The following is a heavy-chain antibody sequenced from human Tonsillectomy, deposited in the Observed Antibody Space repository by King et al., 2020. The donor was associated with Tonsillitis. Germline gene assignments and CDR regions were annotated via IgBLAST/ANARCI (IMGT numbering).Heavy chain of an antibody. CDR2: INPNSGGT. CDR1: GDTFTGYY. J-gene: IGHJ4*02. D-gene: IGHD3-16*02. V-gene: IGHV1-2*02. CDR3: ARGHYDYVWGSYRIDY. Sequence: QLVQSGAEVKKPGASVKVSCKASGDTFTGYYMHWVRQAPGQGLEWMGWINPNSGGTNYAQKFQGRVTMTRDTSISTAYMELSRLRSDDTAVYYCARGHYDYVWGSYRIDYWGQGTLVTVSS.